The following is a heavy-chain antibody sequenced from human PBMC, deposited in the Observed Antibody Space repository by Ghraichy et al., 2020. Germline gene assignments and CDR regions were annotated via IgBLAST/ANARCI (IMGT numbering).Heavy chain of an antibody. CDR3: ARVGMATITLDY. Sequence: GESLNISCAASGFTFSSYSMNWVRQAPGKGLEWVSSISSSSSYIYYADSVKGRFTISRDNAKNSLYLQMNSLRAEDTAVYYCARVGMATITLDYWGQGTLVTVSS. V-gene: IGHV3-21*01. J-gene: IGHJ4*02. CDR2: ISSSSSYI. CDR1: GFTFSSYS. D-gene: IGHD5-24*01.